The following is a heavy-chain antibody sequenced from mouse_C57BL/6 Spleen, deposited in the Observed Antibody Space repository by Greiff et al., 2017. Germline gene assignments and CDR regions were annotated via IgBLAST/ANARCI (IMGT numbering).Heavy chain of an antibody. CDR1: GYTFTSYW. CDR2: IYPVSGST. J-gene: IGHJ2*01. CDR3: ARRGGCFGFGY. Sequence: QVQLQQPGAELVKPGASVKMSCTASGYTFTSYWMTWVKQRPGQGLEWIGNIYPVSGSTNYNEKFKSKATLTVDTSSSTAYMQLSSLTSEDSAVYYCARRGGCFGFGYWGQGTTVTVS. V-gene: IGHV1-55*01.